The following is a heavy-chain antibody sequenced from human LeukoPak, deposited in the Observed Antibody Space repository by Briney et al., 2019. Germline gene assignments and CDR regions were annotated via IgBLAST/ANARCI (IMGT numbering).Heavy chain of an antibody. Sequence: PGGSLRPSCAASGFTFSSYAMSWVRQAPGKGLEWVSAVSGSGASTYYADSVKGRFTISRDNSKNTLYLQMNSLKAEDTAVYYCAKRVRDGSGSYFDYWGQGTLVTVSS. CDR2: VSGSGAST. CDR1: GFTFSSYA. D-gene: IGHD3-10*01. J-gene: IGHJ4*02. V-gene: IGHV3-23*01. CDR3: AKRVRDGSGSYFDY.